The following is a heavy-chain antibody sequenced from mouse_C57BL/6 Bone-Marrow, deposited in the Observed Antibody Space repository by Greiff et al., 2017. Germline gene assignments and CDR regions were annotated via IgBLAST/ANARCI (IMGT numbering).Heavy chain of an antibody. Sequence: QVHVKQSGPGLVQPSQSLSITCTVSGFSLTSYGVHWVRQSPGKGLEWLGVIWSGGSTDYNAAFISRLSISKDNSKSQVFFKMNSLQADDTAIYYCARNGILRPFAYWGQGTLVTVSA. D-gene: IGHD1-1*01. CDR2: IWSGGST. V-gene: IGHV2-2*01. CDR3: ARNGILRPFAY. CDR1: GFSLTSYG. J-gene: IGHJ3*01.